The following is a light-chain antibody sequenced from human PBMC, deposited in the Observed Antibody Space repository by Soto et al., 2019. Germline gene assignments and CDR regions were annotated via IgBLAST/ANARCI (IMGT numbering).Light chain of an antibody. CDR3: QQYDILPIT. CDR2: DAS. V-gene: IGKV1-33*01. J-gene: IGKJ5*01. CDR1: QDINIY. Sequence: DIQMTQSPSSLFASVGDRVTITCQATQDINIYLNWYQQKPGKAPNLLIYDASNLEIGVPSRFSGSGSGTHFTFTISSLQTGDIGTYYCQQYDILPITFGRGTRLEI.